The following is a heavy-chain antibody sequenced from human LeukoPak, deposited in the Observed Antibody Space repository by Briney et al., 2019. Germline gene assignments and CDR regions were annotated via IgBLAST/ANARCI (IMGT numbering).Heavy chain of an antibody. Sequence: GGSLRLSCTASGFTFSSYSMNWVRQAPGKGLEWVSSITSSSDYIYYADSVKGRFTISRDNAENSLHLQMNSLRAEDTAVYYCARGTYSSGWYYFDYWGQGTLVTVSS. D-gene: IGHD6-19*01. V-gene: IGHV3-21*01. J-gene: IGHJ4*02. CDR2: ITSSSDYI. CDR1: GFTFSSYS. CDR3: ARGTYSSGWYYFDY.